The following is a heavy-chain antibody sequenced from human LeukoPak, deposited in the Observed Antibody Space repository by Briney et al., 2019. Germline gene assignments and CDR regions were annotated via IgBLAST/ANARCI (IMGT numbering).Heavy chain of an antibody. CDR3: ARGAFDCSSTSCYLYYYYMDV. D-gene: IGHD2-2*01. V-gene: IGHV4-30-4*08. CDR2: IYYSEST. J-gene: IGHJ6*03. Sequence: SETLSLTCTVSGGSISSGDYSWSWIRQPPEKGLEWIGYIYYSESTYYNPSPKSRVTISVDTSKNQFSLKLSSVTAADTAVYYCARGAFDCSSTSCYLYYYYMDVWGKGTTVTVSS. CDR1: GGSISSGDYS.